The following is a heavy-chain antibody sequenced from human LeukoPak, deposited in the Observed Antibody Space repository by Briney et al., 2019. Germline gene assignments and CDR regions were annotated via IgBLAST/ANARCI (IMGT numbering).Heavy chain of an antibody. CDR3: ARGHPGSTVY. CDR1: GGSFSGYY. CDR2: INHSGST. Sequence: SETLSLTCAVYGGSFSGYYWSWIRQPPGRGLEWIGEINHSGSTNYNPSLKSRVTISVDTSKNQFSLKLSSVTAADTAVYYCARGHPGSTVYWGQGTLVTVSS. J-gene: IGHJ4*02. V-gene: IGHV4-34*01. D-gene: IGHD6-13*01.